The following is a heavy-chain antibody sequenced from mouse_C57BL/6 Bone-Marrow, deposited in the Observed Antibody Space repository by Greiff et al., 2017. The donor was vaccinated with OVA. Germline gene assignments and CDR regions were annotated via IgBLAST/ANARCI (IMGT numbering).Heavy chain of an antibody. Sequence: QVQLKESGAELARPGASVKMSCKASGYTFTSYTMHWVKQRPGQGLEWIGYINPSSGYTKYNQKFKDKATLTADKSSSTAYMQLSSLTSEDSAVYYCARRALTMVTSWFAYWGQGTLVTVSA. V-gene: IGHV1-4*01. CDR3: ARRALTMVTSWFAY. D-gene: IGHD2-2*01. CDR2: INPSSGYT. J-gene: IGHJ3*01. CDR1: GYTFTSYT.